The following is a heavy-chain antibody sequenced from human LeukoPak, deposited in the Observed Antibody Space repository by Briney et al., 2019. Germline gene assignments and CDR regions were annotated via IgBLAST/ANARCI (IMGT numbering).Heavy chain of an antibody. CDR2: IYYSGST. D-gene: IGHD3-9*01. CDR1: GGSISSGDYY. Sequence: PSETLSLTCTVSGGSISSGDYYWSWLRQPPGKGLEWVGYIYYSGSTYYNPSLKGRVTISVDTSKNQFSLKLSSVTAADTAVYYCASTSLRYSDNDYWGQGTLVTVSS. J-gene: IGHJ4*02. V-gene: IGHV4-30-4*01. CDR3: ASTSLRYSDNDY.